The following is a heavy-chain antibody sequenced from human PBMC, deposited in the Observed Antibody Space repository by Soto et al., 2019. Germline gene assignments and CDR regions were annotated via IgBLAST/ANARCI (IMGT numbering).Heavy chain of an antibody. D-gene: IGHD3-3*01. Sequence: GGSLRRSCAASGSTFSSYGMHWVRQAPGKGLEWVAVIWYDGSNKYYADSVKGRFTISRDNSKNTLYLQMNSLRAEDTAVYYCARAQRITIFGVVIGSGMDVWGQGTTVTVSS. J-gene: IGHJ6*02. V-gene: IGHV3-33*01. CDR2: IWYDGSNK. CDR3: ARAQRITIFGVVIGSGMDV. CDR1: GSTFSSYG.